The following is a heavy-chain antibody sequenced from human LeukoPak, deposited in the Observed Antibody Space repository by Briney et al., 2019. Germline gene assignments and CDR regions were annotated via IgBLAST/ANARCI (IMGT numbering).Heavy chain of an antibody. Sequence: PGGSLRLSCAASGFSFSSYWMSWVRQAPGKGLEWVANIKQDGVDKYYVDSVKGRFTISRDNAKNSLYLQMNSLRAEDTAVYYCAREGVATNLPLDYWGQGTLVTVSS. D-gene: IGHD5-12*01. J-gene: IGHJ4*02. CDR3: AREGVATNLPLDY. CDR2: IKQDGVDK. V-gene: IGHV3-7*01. CDR1: GFSFSSYW.